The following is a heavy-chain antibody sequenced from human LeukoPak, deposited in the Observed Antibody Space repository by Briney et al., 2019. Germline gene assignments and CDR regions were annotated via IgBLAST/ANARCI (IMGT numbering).Heavy chain of an antibody. V-gene: IGHV1-46*01. Sequence: ASVKVSCKASGYTFTSYYMHRVRQAPGQGLEWMGIINPSGGSTSYAQKFQGRVTMTRDMSTSTVYMELSSLRSEDTAVYYCARDSRSSVFDYWGQGTLVTVSS. CDR2: INPSGGST. CDR3: ARDSRSSVFDY. J-gene: IGHJ4*02. D-gene: IGHD6-6*01. CDR1: GYTFTSYY.